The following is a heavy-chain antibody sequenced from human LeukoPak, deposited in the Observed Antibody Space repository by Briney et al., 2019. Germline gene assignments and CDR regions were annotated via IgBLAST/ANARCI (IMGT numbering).Heavy chain of an antibody. CDR1: GYTLTELS. CDR3: ATPYYYDSSGSYTVDDY. CDR2: FDPEDGET. Sequence: ASVMVSCKVSGYTLTELSMHWVRQAPGKGLEWMGGFDPEDGETIYAQKFQGRVTMTEDTSTDTAYMELSSLRSEDTAVYHCATPYYYDSSGSYTVDDYWGQGTLVTVSS. J-gene: IGHJ4*02. D-gene: IGHD3-22*01. V-gene: IGHV1-24*01.